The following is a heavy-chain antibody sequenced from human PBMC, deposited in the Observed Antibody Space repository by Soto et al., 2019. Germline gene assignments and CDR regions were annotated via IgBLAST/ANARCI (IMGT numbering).Heavy chain of an antibody. J-gene: IGHJ4*02. D-gene: IGHD2-2*01. CDR2: IKSKTDGGTT. CDR3: XTEYCSSTSCYRRDFDY. V-gene: IGHV3-15*01. CDR1: GFTFSNAW. Sequence: EVQLVESGGGLVKPGGSLRLSCAASGFTFSNAWMSWVRQAPGKGLEWVGRIKSKTDGGTTDYAAPVKGRFTISRDYSKNTLYLQMNSLKTEDTXVYYCXTEYCSSTSCYRRDFDYWGQGTLVTVSS.